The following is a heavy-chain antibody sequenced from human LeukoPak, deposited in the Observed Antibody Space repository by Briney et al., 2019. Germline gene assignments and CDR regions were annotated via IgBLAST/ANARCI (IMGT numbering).Heavy chain of an antibody. CDR3: ARSGSGYLRYYFDY. CDR2: MYSSGST. Sequence: SETLSLTCTVSGGSISSSSYYWGWIRQPPGKGLEWIGSMYSSGSTYYNPSLKSRVTISVDTSKNQFSLKLSSVTAADTAVYYCARSGSGYLRYYFDYWGQGTLVTVSS. D-gene: IGHD5-12*01. CDR1: GGSISSSSYY. J-gene: IGHJ4*02. V-gene: IGHV4-39*07.